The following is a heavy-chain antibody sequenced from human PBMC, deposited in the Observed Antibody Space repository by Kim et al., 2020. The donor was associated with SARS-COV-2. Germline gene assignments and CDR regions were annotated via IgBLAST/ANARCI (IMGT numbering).Heavy chain of an antibody. CDR2: IYYSGST. V-gene: IGHV4-31*03. D-gene: IGHD3-16*01. CDR3: ARYLAITHASFDY. CDR1: GGSISSGGYY. J-gene: IGHJ4*02. Sequence: SETLSLTCTVSGGSISSGGYYWSWIRQHPGKGLEWIGYIYYSGSTYYNPSLKSRVTISVDTSKNQFSLKLSSVTAADTAVYYCARYLAITHASFDYWGQGTLVTVSS.